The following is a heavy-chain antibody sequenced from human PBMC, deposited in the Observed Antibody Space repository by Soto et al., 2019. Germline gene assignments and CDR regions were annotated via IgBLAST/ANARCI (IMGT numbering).Heavy chain of an antibody. CDR3: ARDQWYCSGGSCYCNGMDV. V-gene: IGHV3-48*01. CDR2: ISSSSSTI. D-gene: IGHD2-15*01. J-gene: IGHJ6*02. Sequence: GGSLRLSCAASGCTFSSYSMNWVRQAPGKGLEWVSYISSSSSTIYYADSVKGRFTISRDNAKNSLYLQMNSLRAEDTAVYYCARDQWYCSGGSCYCNGMDVWGQGTTVTVSS. CDR1: GCTFSSYS.